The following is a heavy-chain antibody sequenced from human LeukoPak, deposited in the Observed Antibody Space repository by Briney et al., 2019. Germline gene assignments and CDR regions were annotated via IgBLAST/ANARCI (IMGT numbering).Heavy chain of an antibody. D-gene: IGHD3-10*01. J-gene: IGHJ6*02. Sequence: GESLKISCKGSGYSFTSYWIGWVRQMPGKGLEWMGIIYPGDSGTRYSPSFQGQVTISADKSISTAYLQWSSLKASDTAMYYCARLHYGSGSYSRSYYYYGMDVWGQGTTVTVSS. CDR2: IYPGDSGT. CDR3: ARLHYGSGSYSRSYYYYGMDV. V-gene: IGHV5-51*01. CDR1: GYSFTSYW.